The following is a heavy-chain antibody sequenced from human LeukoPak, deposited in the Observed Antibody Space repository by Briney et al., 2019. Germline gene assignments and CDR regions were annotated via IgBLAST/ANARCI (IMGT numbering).Heavy chain of an antibody. D-gene: IGHD2-15*01. V-gene: IGHV3-30*02. Sequence: GGSLRLSCAASGFTFSSYGMHWVRQAPGKGLEWVAFIRYDGSNKYYADSVKGRFTISRDNSKNTLYLQMNSLRAEDTAVYYCATLIVVVVAATTHHDYWGQGTLVTVSS. CDR2: IRYDGSNK. J-gene: IGHJ4*02. CDR1: GFTFSSYG. CDR3: ATLIVVVVAATTHHDY.